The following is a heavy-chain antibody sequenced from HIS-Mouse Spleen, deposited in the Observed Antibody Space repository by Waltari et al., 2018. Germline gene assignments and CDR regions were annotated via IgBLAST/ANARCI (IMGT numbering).Heavy chain of an antibody. V-gene: IGHV3-33*01. Sequence: QVQLVESGGGVVQPGRSLRLSCEASGFTFSSYGMPWVRRAPGKGLEWVAVIWYDGSNKYYADSVKGRFTISRDNSKNTLYLQMNSLRAEDTAVYYCARDRIAVAATGWFDPWGQGTLVTVSS. D-gene: IGHD6-19*01. CDR2: IWYDGSNK. CDR3: ARDRIAVAATGWFDP. CDR1: GFTFSSYG. J-gene: IGHJ5*02.